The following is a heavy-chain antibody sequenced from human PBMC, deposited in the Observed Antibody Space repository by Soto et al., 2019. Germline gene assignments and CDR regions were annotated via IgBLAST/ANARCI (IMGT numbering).Heavy chain of an antibody. D-gene: IGHD3-16*02. V-gene: IGHV1-69*13. J-gene: IGHJ4*02. Sequence: SVKVSCKASGGTFSSYAISWVRQAPGQGLEWMGGITPIFGTANYAQKFQGRVTITADESTSTAYMELSSLRSEDTAVYYCAREEISRRYYFDYWGQGTLVTVSS. CDR2: ITPIFGTA. CDR3: AREEISRRYYFDY. CDR1: GGTFSSYA.